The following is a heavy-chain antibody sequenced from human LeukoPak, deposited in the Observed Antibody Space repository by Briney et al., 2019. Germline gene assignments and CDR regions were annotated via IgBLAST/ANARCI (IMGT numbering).Heavy chain of an antibody. V-gene: IGHV5-51*01. CDR1: WYSLTNYW. D-gene: IGHD5-18*01. CDR2: IHPEDSGT. CDR3: ARGGTYTYGSSDY. J-gene: IGHJ4*02. Sequence: ESLKISLKGSWYSLTNYWIGLGRQMPRKGLEGMGIIHPEDSGTRYSPSFQGQVTMSVDESITPAYLQWRSLRASDSAIYYCARGGTYTYGSSDYWGQGTLVTVSS.